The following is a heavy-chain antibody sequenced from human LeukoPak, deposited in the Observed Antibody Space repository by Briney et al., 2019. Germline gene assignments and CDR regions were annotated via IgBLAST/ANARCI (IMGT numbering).Heavy chain of an antibody. V-gene: IGHV3-23*01. Sequence: GGSLRLSCAASGFTFRSYGMTWVRQAPGKGLEWVSAISGSGDSTYYADSVKGRFTISRDNSRNTLYLQMNSLRAEDTAVYYCAKDRIVVVTAVFDYWGQGTLVTVSS. CDR1: GFTFRSYG. CDR3: AKDRIVVVTAVFDY. CDR2: ISGSGDST. D-gene: IGHD2-21*02. J-gene: IGHJ4*02.